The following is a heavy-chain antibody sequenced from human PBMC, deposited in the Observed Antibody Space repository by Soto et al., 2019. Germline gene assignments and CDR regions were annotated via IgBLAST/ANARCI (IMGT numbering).Heavy chain of an antibody. D-gene: IGHD3-16*01. V-gene: IGHV4-59*02. J-gene: IGHJ4*02. Sequence: TSETLSLTCTVSGFPVSSTFWSWVRQSPGKGLEWIGYVYNSGNTIYSPSLKSRVTISVDPSKNQFSLRLRSVTAADTAVYYCARIPYTSASFDYWGQGNLVTVSS. CDR1: GFPVSSTF. CDR2: VYNSGNT. CDR3: ARIPYTSASFDY.